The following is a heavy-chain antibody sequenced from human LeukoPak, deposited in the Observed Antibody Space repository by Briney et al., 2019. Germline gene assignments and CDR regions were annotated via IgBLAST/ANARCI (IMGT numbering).Heavy chain of an antibody. CDR2: ISAYNGNK. CDR3: ARDSYGSGSYFSLDYYFDY. V-gene: IGHV1-18*01. D-gene: IGHD3-10*01. J-gene: IGHJ4*02. Sequence: AAVRVSCKASGHTFTSYGISWVRQAPGQGLEWMGCISAYNGNKNYAQKFQGRVTMTKDTSTSTAYLELRSLRSDDTAVFYCARDSYGSGSYFSLDYYFDYWGQGILVTVSS. CDR1: GHTFTSYG.